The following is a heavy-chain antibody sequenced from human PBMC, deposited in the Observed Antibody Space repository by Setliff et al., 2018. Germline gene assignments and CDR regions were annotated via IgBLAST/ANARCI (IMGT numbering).Heavy chain of an antibody. D-gene: IGHD6-19*01. CDR3: VRTDYSDGRYSMDV. J-gene: IGHJ6*03. Sequence: PSETLSLTCTVSGDSINSRTNYWSWIRQPAGKGPEWIGHIYASWSTNYNPSLKSRVTISVDTSKNQFSLELRSVTAADTAVYYCVRTDYSDGRYSMDVWGKGTTVTVSS. V-gene: IGHV4-61*09. CDR1: GDSINSRTNY. CDR2: IYASWST.